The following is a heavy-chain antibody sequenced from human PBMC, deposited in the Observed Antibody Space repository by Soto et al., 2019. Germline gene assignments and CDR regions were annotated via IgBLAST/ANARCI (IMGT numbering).Heavy chain of an antibody. CDR3: AREEGLAARPFYYYYMDV. J-gene: IGHJ6*03. V-gene: IGHV3-7*01. CDR2: IKQDGSEK. CDR1: GFTFSSYW. Sequence: GGSLRLCCAASGFTFSSYWMSWVRQAPGKGLEWVANIKQDGSEKYYVDSVKGRFTISRDNAKNSLYLQMNSLRAEDTAVYYCAREEGLAARPFYYYYMDVWGKGTTVTVSS. D-gene: IGHD6-6*01.